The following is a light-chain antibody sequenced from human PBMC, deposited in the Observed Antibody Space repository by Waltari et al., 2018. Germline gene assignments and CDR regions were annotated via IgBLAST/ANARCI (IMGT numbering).Light chain of an antibody. CDR3: SSYTSSSTLV. J-gene: IGLJ1*01. CDR1: SSDVGGYNY. Sequence: QSALTQPASVSGSPGQSITISCPGTSSDVGGYNYVSWSQQHPGKAPKLMIYDVINRPSGVSNRFSGSKSGNTASLTISGLQAEGEADYYCSSYTSSSTLVFGTGTKVTVL. CDR2: DVI. V-gene: IGLV2-14*01.